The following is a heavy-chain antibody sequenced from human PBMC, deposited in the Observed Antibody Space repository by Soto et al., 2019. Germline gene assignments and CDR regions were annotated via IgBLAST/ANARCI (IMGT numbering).Heavy chain of an antibody. Sequence: GKGLEWVAVIWYDGSNKYYADSVKGRFTISRDNSKNTLYLQMNSLRAEDTAVYYCARDRYYYDSSGQFDYWGQGTLVTVSS. D-gene: IGHD3-22*01. CDR2: IWYDGSNK. J-gene: IGHJ4*02. V-gene: IGHV3-33*01. CDR3: ARDRYYYDSSGQFDY.